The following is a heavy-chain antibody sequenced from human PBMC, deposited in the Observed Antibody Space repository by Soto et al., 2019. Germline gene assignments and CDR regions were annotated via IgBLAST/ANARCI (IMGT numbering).Heavy chain of an antibody. CDR3: ARDYCSSTSCYLGLEY. CDR2: IYSGGST. V-gene: IGHV3-53*01. Sequence: PGWSLRLSCAASGFTVSSNYMSWVRQAPGQGLEWVSVIYSGGSTYYADSVKGRFTISRDNSKNTLYLQMNSLRAEDTAVYYCARDYCSSTSCYLGLEYWCQGTLVTASS. CDR1: GFTVSSNY. J-gene: IGHJ4*02. D-gene: IGHD2-2*01.